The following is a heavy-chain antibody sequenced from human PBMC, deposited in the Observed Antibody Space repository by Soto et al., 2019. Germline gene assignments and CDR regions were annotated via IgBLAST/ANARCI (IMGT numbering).Heavy chain of an antibody. CDR2: INPNSGGT. Sequence: ASVKVSCKASGYTFTGPYIHWVRQAPGQGLEWMGWINPNSGGTNFAQNFQGRVTMTRDTSISTVYMELNSPRSDDTAVYYCARDFRTNSHGVDVWGQGTAVTVSS. CDR3: ARDFRTNSHGVDV. CDR1: GYTFTGPY. D-gene: IGHD1-26*01. J-gene: IGHJ6*02. V-gene: IGHV1-2*02.